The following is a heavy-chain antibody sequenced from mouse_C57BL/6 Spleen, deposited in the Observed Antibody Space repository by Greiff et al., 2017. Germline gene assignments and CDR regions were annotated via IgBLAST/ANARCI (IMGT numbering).Heavy chain of an antibody. CDR1: GYTFTDYY. V-gene: IGHV1-76*01. J-gene: IGHJ3*01. CDR3: ARSEELTMATPY. CDR2: IYPGSGNT. Sequence: VQLQQSGAELVRPGASVKLSCKASGYTFTDYYINWVKQRPGQGLEWIARIYPGSGNTYYNEKFKGKATLTAEKSSSTAYMQLSSLTSEDSAVYFCARSEELTMATPYWGQGTLVTVSA. D-gene: IGHD1-1*02.